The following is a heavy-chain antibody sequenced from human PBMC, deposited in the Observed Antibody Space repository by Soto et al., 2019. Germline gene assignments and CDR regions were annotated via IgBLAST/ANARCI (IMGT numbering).Heavy chain of an antibody. CDR1: GGSISSYY. V-gene: IGHV4-4*07. Sequence: SETLSLTCSVSGGSISSYYWSWIRQPAGKGLEWIGRIYSSGSTKDNPSLKSRVSMSVDTSKNQFSLKRYSVTAADTAVYYCARTLEAAGTENWFDPWGQGTLVTVSS. D-gene: IGHD6-13*01. CDR2: IYSSGST. CDR3: ARTLEAAGTENWFDP. J-gene: IGHJ5*02.